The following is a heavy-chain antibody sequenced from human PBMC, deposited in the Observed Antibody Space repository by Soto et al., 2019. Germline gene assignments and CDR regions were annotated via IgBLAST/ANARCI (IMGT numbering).Heavy chain of an antibody. D-gene: IGHD3-22*01. CDR1: GFTFSSYG. J-gene: IGHJ4*02. CDR3: ARGIASFEDSSGYYPGYYFDY. V-gene: IGHV3-33*01. Sequence: HPGGSLRLSCAASGFTFSSYGMHWVRQAPGKGLEWVAVIWYDGSNKYYADSVKGRFTISRDNSKNTLYLQMNSLRAEDTAVYYCARGIASFEDSSGYYPGYYFDYWGQGTLVTVSS. CDR2: IWYDGSNK.